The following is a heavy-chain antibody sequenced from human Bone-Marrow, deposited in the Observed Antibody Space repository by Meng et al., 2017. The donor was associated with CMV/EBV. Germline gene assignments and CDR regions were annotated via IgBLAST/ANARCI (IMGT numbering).Heavy chain of an antibody. CDR3: ARGVVVVPAGGYYYYYGMDV. CDR1: GGTFSRYA. CDR2: IIPIFGTA. V-gene: IGHV1-69*05. Sequence: SVKVSCKASGGTFSRYAFSWVRQAPGQGLEWMGGIIPIFGTANYAQKFQGRVTITTDESTSTAYMELSSLRSEDTAVYYCARGVVVVPAGGYYYYYGMDVWGQGTTVTVSS. D-gene: IGHD2-2*01. J-gene: IGHJ6*02.